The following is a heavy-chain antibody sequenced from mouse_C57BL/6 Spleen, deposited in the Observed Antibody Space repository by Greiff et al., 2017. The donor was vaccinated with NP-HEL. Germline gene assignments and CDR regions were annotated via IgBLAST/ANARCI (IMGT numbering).Heavy chain of an antibody. CDR1: GYTFTSYT. V-gene: IGHV1-4*01. CDR2: INPSSGYT. J-gene: IGHJ2*01. Sequence: VQLQQSGAELARPGASVKMSCKASGYTFTSYTMHWVKQRPGQGLEWIGYINPSSGYTKYNQKFKDKATLTADKSSSTAYMQLSSLTSDDSAVYYCAREDYYGSRGYFDYWGQGTTLTVSS. D-gene: IGHD1-1*01. CDR3: AREDYYGSRGYFDY.